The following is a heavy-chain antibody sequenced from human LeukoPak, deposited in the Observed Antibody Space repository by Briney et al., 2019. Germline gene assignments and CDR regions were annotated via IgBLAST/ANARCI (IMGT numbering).Heavy chain of an antibody. J-gene: IGHJ6*02. CDR1: GYTLTELS. V-gene: IGHV1-24*01. Sequence: ASVKVSCKVSGYTLTELSMHWVRQAPGKGLEWMGGFDPEDGETIYAQKFQGRVTMTEDTSTDTAYMELSSLRSEDTAVYYCVTAEYCSGGSCRGYYYYYGMDVWGQGTTVTVSS. CDR2: FDPEDGET. CDR3: VTAEYCSGGSCRGYYYYYGMDV. D-gene: IGHD2-15*01.